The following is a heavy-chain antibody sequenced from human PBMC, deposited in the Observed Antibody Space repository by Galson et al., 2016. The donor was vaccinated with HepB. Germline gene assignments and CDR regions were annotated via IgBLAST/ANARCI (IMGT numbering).Heavy chain of an antibody. J-gene: IGHJ3*02. CDR2: INHSGTT. CDR3: ARVSGNAFDI. Sequence: TLSLTCSVSAGSISSGGYYWSWIRRHPGKGLEWIGYINHSGTTYYNPSLSSRAAISVDTSKNQFSLEVSSVTAADTAVYYCARVSGNAFDIWGHGTMVTVSS. V-gene: IGHV4-31*03. CDR1: AGSISSGGYY.